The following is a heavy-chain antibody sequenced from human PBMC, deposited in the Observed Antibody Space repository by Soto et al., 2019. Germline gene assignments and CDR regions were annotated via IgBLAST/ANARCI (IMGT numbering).Heavy chain of an antibody. CDR1: GFTFSSYD. D-gene: IGHD7-27*01. CDR3: ARGMIAQLGYGMDV. J-gene: IGHJ6*02. Sequence: PGGSLRLSYAASGFTFSSYDMHWVRQATGKGLEWVSAIGTAGDPYYPGSVKGRFTISRENAKNSLYLQMNSLRAGDTAVYYCARGMIAQLGYGMDVWGQGTTVTVSS. CDR2: IGTAGDP. V-gene: IGHV3-13*05.